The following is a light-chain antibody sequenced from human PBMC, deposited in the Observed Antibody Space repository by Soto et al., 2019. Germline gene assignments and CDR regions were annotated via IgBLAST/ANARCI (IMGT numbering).Light chain of an antibody. V-gene: IGKV1-39*01. CDR2: GAS. CDR3: QMSYSRSTSA. CDR1: QSINKN. Sequence: DMQMTQSPSSLSASVGDRVTITCRASQSINKNLNWFQQKPGQAPKLLIYGASNLHSGVPSRFSGSGSGTDFTLTISSLQPEDFATYYCQMSYSRSTSAFGPGTKVDIK. J-gene: IGKJ3*01.